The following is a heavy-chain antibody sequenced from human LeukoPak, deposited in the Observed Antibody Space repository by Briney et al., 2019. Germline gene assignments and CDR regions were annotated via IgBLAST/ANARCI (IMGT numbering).Heavy chain of an antibody. J-gene: IGHJ1*01. CDR1: VFTFSSYA. D-gene: IGHD2-21*01. V-gene: IGHV3-23*01. CDR3: AKDRGEFCGGGGSYASRQ. CDR2: ISGSGGST. Sequence: GGSLRLSCAASVFTFSSYAMSWVRQAPGKGLEWVSAISGSGGSTYYADSVKGRFTISRDNSKNMLYLQMNSLKAEDTAVYYGAKDRGEFCGGGGSYASRQWGKGTLVTVP.